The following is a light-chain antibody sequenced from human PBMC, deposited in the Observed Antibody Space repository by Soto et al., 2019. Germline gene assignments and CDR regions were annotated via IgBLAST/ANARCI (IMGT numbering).Light chain of an antibody. CDR3: LQYHNWPLT. CDR1: HTVSSS. CDR2: GAS. J-gene: IGKJ4*01. Sequence: EIVMTQSPAALSVSPGERATLSCRASHTVSSSLAWYQQKPGQAPRLLIYGASTGATDIPARFSGSGSGTDFSLTISSLQSEDFAVYYCLQYHNWPLTFGGGTKVDIK. V-gene: IGKV3-15*01.